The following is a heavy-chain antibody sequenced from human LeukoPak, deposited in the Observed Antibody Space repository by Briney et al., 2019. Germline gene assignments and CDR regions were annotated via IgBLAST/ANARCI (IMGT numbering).Heavy chain of an antibody. Sequence: NPSETLSLTCTVSGGSISSTSYYWVWIRQPPGKGLEWIGSIYYSGSTYYKPSLKSRVTISVDTSKNQFSLKLGSVTAADTAIYYCARRKSGSYFAYWGQGTLVTVSS. CDR3: ARRKSGSYFAY. V-gene: IGHV4-39*01. CDR2: IYYSGST. CDR1: GGSISSTSYY. D-gene: IGHD1-26*01. J-gene: IGHJ4*02.